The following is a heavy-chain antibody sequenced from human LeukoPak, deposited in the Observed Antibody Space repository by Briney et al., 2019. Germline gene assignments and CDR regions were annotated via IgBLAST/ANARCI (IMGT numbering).Heavy chain of an antibody. D-gene: IGHD6-6*01. Sequence: PSETLSLTCTVSGGSISSYYWSWIRQPPGKGLEWIGYIYYSGSTNYNPSLKSRVTISVDTSKNQFSLKLSSVTAADTAVYYCARLPYSSSRGQDDWGQGTLVTVYS. CDR2: IYYSGST. J-gene: IGHJ4*02. V-gene: IGHV4-59*08. CDR3: ARLPYSSSRGQDD. CDR1: GGSISSYY.